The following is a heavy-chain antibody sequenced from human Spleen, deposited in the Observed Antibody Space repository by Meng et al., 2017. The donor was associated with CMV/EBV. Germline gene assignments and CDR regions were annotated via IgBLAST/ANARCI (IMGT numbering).Heavy chain of an antibody. D-gene: IGHD2/OR15-2a*01. CDR3: ARSDIVIKPTATGLLGPIGGWFDP. V-gene: IGHV4-59*01. J-gene: IGHJ5*02. CDR2: IYNSGNT. Sequence: WAWIRQPPGKGLEWIGHIYNSGNTNYHPSLESRLTISVDTSKNQFSLKLSSVIAADTAIYYCARSDIVIKPTATGLLGPIGGWFDPWGQGTLVTVSS.